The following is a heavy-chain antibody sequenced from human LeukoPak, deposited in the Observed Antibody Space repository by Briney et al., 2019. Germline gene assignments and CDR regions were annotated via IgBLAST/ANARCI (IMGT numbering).Heavy chain of an antibody. J-gene: IGHJ6*03. CDR2: IYYSGST. V-gene: IGHV4-39*07. CDR3: ARLRPGRGPVWFGDRTKTYYYYMDV. CDR1: GGSISSSSYY. Sequence: SETLSLTCTVSGGSISSSSYYWGWIRQPPGKGLEWIGSIYYSGSTYYNPSLKSRVTISVDTSKNQFSLKLSSVTAADTAVYYCARLRPGRGPVWFGDRTKTYYYYMDVWGKGTTVTISS. D-gene: IGHD3-10*01.